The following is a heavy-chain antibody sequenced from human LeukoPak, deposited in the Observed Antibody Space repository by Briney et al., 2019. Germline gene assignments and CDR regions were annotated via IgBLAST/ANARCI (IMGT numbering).Heavy chain of an antibody. V-gene: IGHV1-46*01. CDR3: ARDVSARGAGVVAPGLLPLMNYFGFYMDV. Sequence: ASVKVSCKTSGYILSMSWMHWVRQAPGQGLEWMGIINPSRGSTTFAPKFQGRVSMTGDMTTNTVYMEMSGVTSEDTGIYFCARDVSARGAGVVAPGLLPLMNYFGFYMDVWGKGTSVTVSS. CDR1: GYILSMSW. J-gene: IGHJ6*03. D-gene: IGHD6-13*01. CDR2: INPSRGST.